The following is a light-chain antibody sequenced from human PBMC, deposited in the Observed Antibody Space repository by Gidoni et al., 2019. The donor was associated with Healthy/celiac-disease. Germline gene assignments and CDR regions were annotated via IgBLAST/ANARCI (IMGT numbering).Light chain of an antibody. CDR2: YDS. V-gene: IGLV3-21*04. Sequence: SYVLIPPPSLSVAPGKTARITCGGNNIGSKSVHWYQQKPGQAPVLVIYYDSDRPSGIPERFSGSNSGNTATLTISRVEAGDEADYYCQVWDSSSDLAMFGGGTKLTVL. J-gene: IGLJ3*02. CDR3: QVWDSSSDLAM. CDR1: NIGSKS.